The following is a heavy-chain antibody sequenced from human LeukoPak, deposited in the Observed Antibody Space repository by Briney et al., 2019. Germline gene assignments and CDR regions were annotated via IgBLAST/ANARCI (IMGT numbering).Heavy chain of an antibody. D-gene: IGHD4-23*01. CDR2: INHSGST. CDR3: ARRAVVTVNWFDP. Sequence: SETLSLTCAVYGGSFSGYYWSWIRQPPGKELEWIGEINHSGSTNYNPSLKSRVTISVDTSKNQFSLKLSSVTAADTAVYYCARRAVVTVNWFDPWGQGTLVTVSS. J-gene: IGHJ5*02. CDR1: GGSFSGYY. V-gene: IGHV4-34*01.